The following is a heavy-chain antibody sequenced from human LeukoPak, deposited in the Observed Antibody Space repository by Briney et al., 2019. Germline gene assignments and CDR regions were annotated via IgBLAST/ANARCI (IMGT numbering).Heavy chain of an antibody. J-gene: IGHJ4*02. CDR3: ARLYSSSSGLRASDY. V-gene: IGHV3-48*03. CDR1: GFTFSSYE. D-gene: IGHD6-6*01. Sequence: GGSLRLSCAASGFTFSSYEMNWVRQAPGKGLEWVSYISSSGSTIFYADSVKGRFTNSRDNAKNSLYLQMNSLRAEDTAVYYCARLYSSSSGLRASDYWGQGTLVTVSS. CDR2: ISSSGSTI.